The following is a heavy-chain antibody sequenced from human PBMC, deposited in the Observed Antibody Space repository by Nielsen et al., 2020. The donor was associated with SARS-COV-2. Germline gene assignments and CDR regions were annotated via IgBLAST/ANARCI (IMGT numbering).Heavy chain of an antibody. V-gene: IGHV1-18*01. D-gene: IGHD2-15*01. CDR2: ISAYNGNT. Sequence: ASVKVSCKASGYTFTSYGISWVRQAPGQGLEWMGWISAYNGNTNYAQKLQGRVTMTTDTSTSTAYMELRSLRSDDTAVYYCARHGSEFIVVVVATKGPLDYWGQGTLVTVSS. CDR1: GYTFTSYG. CDR3: ARHGSEFIVVVVATKGPLDY. J-gene: IGHJ4*02.